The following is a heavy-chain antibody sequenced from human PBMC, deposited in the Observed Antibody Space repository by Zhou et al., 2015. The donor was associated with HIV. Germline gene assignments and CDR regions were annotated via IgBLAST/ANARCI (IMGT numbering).Heavy chain of an antibody. D-gene: IGHD7-27*01. J-gene: IGHJ2*01. V-gene: IGHV1-8*01. Sequence: QVQLVQSGAEVKKPGASVKVSCKASGYTFTTYDINWVRQATGQGLEWMGWMNPNSANIGYAQKFQGRVTMTRNTSITTAYMELSSLRSEDTAVYYCAREAWGSWFFDLWGRGTLVSVSS. CDR1: GYTFTTYD. CDR2: MNPNSANI. CDR3: AREAWGSWFFDL.